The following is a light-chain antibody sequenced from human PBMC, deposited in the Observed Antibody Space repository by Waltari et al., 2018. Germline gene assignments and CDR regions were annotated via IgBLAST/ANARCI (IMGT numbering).Light chain of an antibody. J-gene: IGLJ2*01. CDR3: CSFSGDKSHVI. V-gene: IGLV2-23*02. CDR2: DVT. CDR1: SSDVGGYNL. Sequence: QSALTQPASVSGSPGQSITISCTGTSSDVGGYNLVSWYQPQPGKGPQLILYDVTERPSGVSVRFSGPKSGNTASLTISGLQADDEGDYYCCSFSGDKSHVIFGGGTKVTVL.